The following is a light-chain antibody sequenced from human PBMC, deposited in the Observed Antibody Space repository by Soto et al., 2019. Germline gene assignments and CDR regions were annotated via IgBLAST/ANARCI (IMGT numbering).Light chain of an antibody. CDR1: QSSSSS. Sequence: ETVLTQSPATLSLSPRETATLSSRASQSSSSSLAWYQQKPGQAPRLLIYSASTRATGIPARFSGSGSGTEFTFTISSLKPEDFAFYSCQQHDSLLGAFGQGTKVDIK. V-gene: IGKV3-15*01. J-gene: IGKJ1*01. CDR3: QQHDSLLGA. CDR2: SAS.